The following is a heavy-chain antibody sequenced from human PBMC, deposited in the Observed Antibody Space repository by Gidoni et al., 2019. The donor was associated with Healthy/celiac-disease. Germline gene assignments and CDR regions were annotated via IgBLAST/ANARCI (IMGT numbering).Heavy chain of an antibody. J-gene: IGHJ4*02. CDR1: GFPFSNAW. CDR2: IKSKTYVRTT. V-gene: IGHV3-15*01. Sequence: EVQLVESGGGLGKPGGSLRLSCDASGFPFSNAWLSWVRQAPGKGLEWVGRIKSKTYVRTTDYAAPVKRIFTISRDDSNNTLYLHINSLKTEVTAVYYCTTGYGTILLWGQGTLVTVSS. D-gene: IGHD6-13*01. CDR3: TTGYGTILL.